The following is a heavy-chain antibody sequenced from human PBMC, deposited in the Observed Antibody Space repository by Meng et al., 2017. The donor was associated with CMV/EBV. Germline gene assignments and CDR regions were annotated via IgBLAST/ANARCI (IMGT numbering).Heavy chain of an antibody. D-gene: IGHD3-10*01. J-gene: IGHJ4*02. CDR2: IRYDGSNK. CDR1: GFTFSSYG. V-gene: IGHV3-30*02. Sequence: GESLKISCSASGFTFSSYGMHWVRQAPGKGLEWVAHIRYDGSNKYYADSVKGRFTISRDNSKNTLYLQMNSLRAEDTAVYYCAKAGGVYGWGSSSRGFDYWGQGTLVTVSS. CDR3: AKAGGVYGWGSSSRGFDY.